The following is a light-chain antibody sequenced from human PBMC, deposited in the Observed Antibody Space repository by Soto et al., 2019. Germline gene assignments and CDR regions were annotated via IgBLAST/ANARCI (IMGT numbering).Light chain of an antibody. J-gene: IGKJ4*01. V-gene: IGKV3-20*01. CDR1: QSVSTNY. CDR2: GAS. CDR3: QQYDSSPLT. Sequence: EIVLTQSPGTLSLSPGERATLSCRASQSVSTNYLAWYQQKPGQAPRLRIYGASSRATGIPDRFSGSGSGTYVTLTIRRLEPEDLAVYYCQQYDSSPLTFGGGTKVEIK.